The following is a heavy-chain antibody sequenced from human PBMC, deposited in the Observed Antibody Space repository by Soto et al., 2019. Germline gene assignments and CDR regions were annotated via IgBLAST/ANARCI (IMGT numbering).Heavy chain of an antibody. Sequence: GGSLRLSCAASGFTFSTHWMSWVRQAPGKGLEWVANIKQDGNDKYYVDSVKGRFTISRDNAKNSLYLQMNSLGVEDTAVYYCARGLGGGYDILTGYWVPREGFDFWGQGTLVTVSS. CDR3: ARGLGGGYDILTGYWVPREGFDF. J-gene: IGHJ4*02. V-gene: IGHV3-7*01. CDR1: GFTFSTHW. D-gene: IGHD3-9*01. CDR2: IKQDGNDK.